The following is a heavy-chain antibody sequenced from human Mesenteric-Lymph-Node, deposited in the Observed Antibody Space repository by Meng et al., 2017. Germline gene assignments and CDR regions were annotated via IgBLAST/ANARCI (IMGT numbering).Heavy chain of an antibody. Sequence: GESLKISCAASGFTFSSYEMNWVRQAPGKGLEWVSYISSSGSNIYYADSVKGRFTISRDNAKNSLYLQMNSLRAEDTAVYYCARDQNYYGSGSIDYWGQGTLVTVSS. CDR3: ARDQNYYGSGSIDY. CDR2: ISSSGSNI. CDR1: GFTFSSYE. J-gene: IGHJ4*02. D-gene: IGHD3-10*01. V-gene: IGHV3-48*03.